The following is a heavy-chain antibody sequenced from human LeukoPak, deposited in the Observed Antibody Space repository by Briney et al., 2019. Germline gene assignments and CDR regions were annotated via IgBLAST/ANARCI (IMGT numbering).Heavy chain of an antibody. Sequence: ASVKVSCKASGYTFTGYYMHWVRQAPGQGLEWMGWINPNSADTDYAQKFQGRVTMTRDMSISTAYMELNRLTSDDTAVYYCARDMDTGPDLFDYWGQGTLVTVSS. CDR3: ARDMDTGPDLFDY. CDR2: INPNSADT. D-gene: IGHD5-18*01. J-gene: IGHJ4*02. V-gene: IGHV1-2*02. CDR1: GYTFTGYY.